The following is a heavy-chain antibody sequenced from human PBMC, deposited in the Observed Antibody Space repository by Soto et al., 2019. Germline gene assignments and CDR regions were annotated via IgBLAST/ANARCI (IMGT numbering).Heavy chain of an antibody. Sequence: QVQLVQSGAEVKKPGSSVKVSCKASGGTFSSYAISWVRQAPGQGLEWMGGIIPIFGTANYAQKFQGRVTITADESTSTAYMELSSLRSEDTAVYYCARTNYPYYYDSSGLYYFDYWGQGTLVTASS. CDR1: GGTFSSYA. CDR3: ARTNYPYYYDSSGLYYFDY. CDR2: IIPIFGTA. J-gene: IGHJ4*02. D-gene: IGHD3-22*01. V-gene: IGHV1-69*01.